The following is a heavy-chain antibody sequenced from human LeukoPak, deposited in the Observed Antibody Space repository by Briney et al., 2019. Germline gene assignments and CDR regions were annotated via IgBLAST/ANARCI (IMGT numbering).Heavy chain of an antibody. V-gene: IGHV1-18*04. CDR2: ISAYNGNT. CDR3: ARTVEWELKGVDY. CDR1: GYTFTGYY. D-gene: IGHD1-26*01. J-gene: IGHJ4*02. Sequence: ASVKVSCKASGYTFTGYYMHWVRQAPGQGLEWMGWISAYNGNTNYAQKLQGRVTMTTDTSTSTAYMELRSLRSDDTAVYYCARTVEWELKGVDYWGQGTLVTVSS.